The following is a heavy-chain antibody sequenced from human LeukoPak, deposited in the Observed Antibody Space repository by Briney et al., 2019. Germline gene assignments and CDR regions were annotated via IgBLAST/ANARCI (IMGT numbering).Heavy chain of an antibody. V-gene: IGHV4-59*01. CDR2: IYYSGST. CDR1: GVSFSSYY. D-gene: IGHD3-22*01. J-gene: IGHJ4*02. CDR3: ASTPLEYYYDSSGPFHHFDY. Sequence: SETLSLTCAVYGVSFSSYYWSWIRQPPGKGLEWIGYIYYSGSTNYNPSLKSRVTISVDTSKNQFSLKLSSVTAADTAVYYCASTPLEYYYDSSGPFHHFDYWGQGTLVTVSS.